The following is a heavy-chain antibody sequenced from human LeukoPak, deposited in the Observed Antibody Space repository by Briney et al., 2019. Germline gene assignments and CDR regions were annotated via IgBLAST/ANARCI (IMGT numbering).Heavy chain of an antibody. CDR2: FYYGGST. D-gene: IGHD2-2*01. CDR3: ARESVPATGGFDC. Sequence: SETLSLTCTVSNGSINNYYWSWIRQPPGKGLEWIGCFYYGGSTTYNPSLKNRVTISVDPSNNQFSLKVNSMTTADTAVYYCARESVPATGGFDCWGQGTLVTVSS. V-gene: IGHV4-59*01. J-gene: IGHJ4*02. CDR1: NGSINNYY.